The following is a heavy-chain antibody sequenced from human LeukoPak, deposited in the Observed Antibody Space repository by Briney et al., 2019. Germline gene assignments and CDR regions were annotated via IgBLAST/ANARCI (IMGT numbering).Heavy chain of an antibody. D-gene: IGHD6-13*01. CDR1: GGSISSSSYY. J-gene: IGHJ1*01. CDR2: IYYSGTT. CDR3: ARHSSRQQLVVQH. V-gene: IGHV4-39*01. Sequence: SETLSLTCTVSGGSISSSSYYWGWIRQPPGKGLEWIGSIYYSGTTYYNPSLTSRVTISVDTSKNQFSLKLSSVTAADTAVYYCARHSSRQQLVVQHWGQGTLVTVSS.